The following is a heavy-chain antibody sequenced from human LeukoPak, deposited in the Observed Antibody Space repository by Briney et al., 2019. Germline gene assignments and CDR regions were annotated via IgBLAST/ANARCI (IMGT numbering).Heavy chain of an antibody. CDR3: AKVGDGDYGGFFDY. Sequence: PGGSLRLSCAASGLTFSDYYMSWVRQAPGKGLERVSSISDRGGSAYYADSVKGRFTISRDNSKNTRYLQMNSLRAEDTAVYYCAKVGDGDYGGFFDYWGQGTLVTVSS. J-gene: IGHJ4*02. D-gene: IGHD4-17*01. CDR2: ISDRGGSA. V-gene: IGHV3-23*01. CDR1: GLTFSDYY.